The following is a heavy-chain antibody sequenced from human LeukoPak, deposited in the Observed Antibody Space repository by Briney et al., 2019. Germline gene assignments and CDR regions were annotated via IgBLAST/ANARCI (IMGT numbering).Heavy chain of an antibody. CDR3: AREHVITMVRGVIILFDY. CDR1: GGSISSYY. Sequence: SETLSLTCTVSGGSISSYYWSWIRQPPGKGLEWIGYIYYSGSTSYNPSLKSRVTISVDTSKNQFSLKLSSVTAADTAVYYCAREHVITMVRGVIILFDYWGQGTLVTVSS. CDR2: IYYSGST. V-gene: IGHV4-59*12. D-gene: IGHD3-10*01. J-gene: IGHJ4*02.